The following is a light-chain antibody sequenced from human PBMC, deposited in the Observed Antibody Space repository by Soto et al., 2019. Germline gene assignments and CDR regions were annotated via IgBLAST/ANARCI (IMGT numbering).Light chain of an antibody. CDR3: QTWGTGIQAV. J-gene: IGLJ7*01. V-gene: IGLV4-69*01. CDR2: LNSDGSH. CDR1: SGHSSYA. Sequence: QSVLTQSPSASASLGASVKLTCTLSSGHSSYAIAWHQQQPEKGPRYLMKLNSDGSHNKGDGIPDRFSGSSSGAERYLTISRLQSEDEADYYCQTWGTGIQAVFGGGTQLTVL.